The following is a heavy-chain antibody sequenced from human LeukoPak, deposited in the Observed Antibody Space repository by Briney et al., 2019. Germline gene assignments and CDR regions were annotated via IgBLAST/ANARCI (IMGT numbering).Heavy chain of an antibody. D-gene: IGHD5-12*01. J-gene: IGHJ4*02. CDR3: ARDSEATINY. Sequence: GGSLRLSCAASGFTVSSNYMSWVRQAPGKGLEWVSVIYSGGSTYYADSVKGRFTISRDNSKNTLYLQMNSLRTEDTAMYYCARDSEATINYWGQGTLVTVSS. CDR1: GFTVSSNY. CDR2: IYSGGST. V-gene: IGHV3-53*05.